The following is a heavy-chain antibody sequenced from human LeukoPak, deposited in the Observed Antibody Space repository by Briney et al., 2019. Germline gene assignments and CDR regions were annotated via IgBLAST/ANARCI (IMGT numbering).Heavy chain of an antibody. Sequence: GGSLRLSCAASGFTVSSNYMSWVRQAPGKGLEWVSCISSSSSYIYYADSVKGRFTISRDNAKNSLNLEMNSLRVEDTAVYYCAREGGSYYDFWSGNGYWGQGTLVTVSS. V-gene: IGHV3-21*01. J-gene: IGHJ4*02. CDR3: AREGGSYYDFWSGNGY. CDR2: ISSSSSYI. CDR1: GFTVSSNY. D-gene: IGHD3-3*01.